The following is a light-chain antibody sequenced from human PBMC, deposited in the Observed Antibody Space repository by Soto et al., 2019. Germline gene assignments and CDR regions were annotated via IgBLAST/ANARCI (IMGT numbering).Light chain of an antibody. Sequence: EIVMTQSPATLSMSPGERATLSCRASQSVTSNLAWYQQKPGQAPRLLIFGASTRAAGIPARFSGRGSGTEFTLVISSLQSEDFAVYYCQQYDECPITFGQGTKVEVK. CDR3: QQYDECPIT. J-gene: IGKJ1*01. CDR2: GAS. CDR1: QSVTSN. V-gene: IGKV3-15*01.